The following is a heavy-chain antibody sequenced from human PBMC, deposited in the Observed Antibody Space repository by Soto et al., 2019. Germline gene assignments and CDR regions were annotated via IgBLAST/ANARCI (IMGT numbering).Heavy chain of an antibody. Sequence: QVTLKESGPVLVKPTETLTLTCTVSGFSLSNARMGVSWIRQPPGKALQWLAHIFSNDEKSYSTSLKSRLTTXKXTYXSQVVLTMTNMDPVDTATYYCARSYDSSGYYYVDYWGQGTLVTVSS. CDR2: IFSNDEK. J-gene: IGHJ4*02. CDR3: ARSYDSSGYYYVDY. D-gene: IGHD3-22*01. CDR1: GFSLSNARMG. V-gene: IGHV2-26*01.